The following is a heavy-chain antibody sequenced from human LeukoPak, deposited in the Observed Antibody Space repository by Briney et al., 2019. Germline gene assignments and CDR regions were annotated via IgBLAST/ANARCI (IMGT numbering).Heavy chain of an antibody. CDR3: AREEGIVVVPAAIPAYYYYYMDV. CDR2: IKQDGSEK. CDR1: GFTFSSYW. Sequence: GGSLRLSCAASGFTFSSYWMSWVRQAPGKGLEWVANIKQDGSEKYYVDSVKGRFTISRDNAKNSLYLQMNSLRAEDTAVYYCAREEGIVVVPAAIPAYYYYYMDVWGKGTTVTVSS. V-gene: IGHV3-7*01. D-gene: IGHD2-2*02. J-gene: IGHJ6*03.